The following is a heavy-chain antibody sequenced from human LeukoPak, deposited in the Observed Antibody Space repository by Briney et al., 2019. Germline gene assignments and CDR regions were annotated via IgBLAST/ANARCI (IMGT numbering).Heavy chain of an antibody. V-gene: IGHV3-30*18. D-gene: IGHD6-19*01. CDR3: AKVLTDLALAGPEYFQD. Sequence: GTSLRLSCAASGFTFSSYGMHWVRQAPGKGLEWVAVISNDGSKKYYVDSVKGRFTISRDNSKNTLSLQMNSLRAEDTALYYCAKVLTDLALAGPEYFQDWGQGTLVTVSS. J-gene: IGHJ1*01. CDR1: GFTFSSYG. CDR2: ISNDGSKK.